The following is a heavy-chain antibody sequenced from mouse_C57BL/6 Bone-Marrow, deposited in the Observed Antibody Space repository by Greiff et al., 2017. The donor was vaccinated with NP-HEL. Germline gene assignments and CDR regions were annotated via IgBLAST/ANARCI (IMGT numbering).Heavy chain of an antibody. Sequence: VQLQQSGAELAKPGASVKLSCKASGYTFTSYWMHWVKQRPGQGLEWIGYINPSSGYTKYIQKFKDKATLTADKSSSTAYMQLSSLTYEDSAVYYCARTDYTWYFDVWGTGTTVTVSS. CDR1: GYTFTSYW. D-gene: IGHD2-12*01. CDR3: ARTDYTWYFDV. CDR2: INPSSGYT. V-gene: IGHV1-7*01. J-gene: IGHJ1*03.